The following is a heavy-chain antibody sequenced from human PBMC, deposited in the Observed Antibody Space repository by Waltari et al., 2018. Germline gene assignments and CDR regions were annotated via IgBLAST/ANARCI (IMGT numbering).Heavy chain of an antibody. Sequence: QLVESGGGLVQPGGSLRLSCAASGFIFSDHWMSWVRQAPGKGLELVANIEQDGSRTYYVDSVKGRFTISRDNAKNSLYLQMNSLRAEDTAVYYCASGLRWQDRWGQGTLVTVSS. CDR2: IEQDGSRT. V-gene: IGHV3-7*01. CDR1: GFIFSDHW. D-gene: IGHD2-15*01. J-gene: IGHJ5*02. CDR3: ASGLRWQDR.